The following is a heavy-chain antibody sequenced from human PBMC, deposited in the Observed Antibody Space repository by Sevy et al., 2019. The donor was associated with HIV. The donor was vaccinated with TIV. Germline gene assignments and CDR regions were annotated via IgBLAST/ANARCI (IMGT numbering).Heavy chain of an antibody. V-gene: IGHV3-30*04. CDR1: GFTFRTYA. Sequence: GGSLRLSCAASGFTFRTYAFHWVRQTPGRGLEWIGLISFNGENAFYANSVRGRFTISRDNSMNTLYLQMTSLTPDDTAVDYCARGPQWLLTSFLSHGGRGTLLTVSS. CDR2: ISFNGENA. CDR3: ARGPQWLLTSFLSH. D-gene: IGHD3-22*01. J-gene: IGHJ4*02.